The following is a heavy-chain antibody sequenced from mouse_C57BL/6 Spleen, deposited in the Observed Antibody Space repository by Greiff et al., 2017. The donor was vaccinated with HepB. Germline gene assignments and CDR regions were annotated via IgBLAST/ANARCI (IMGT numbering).Heavy chain of an antibody. V-gene: IGHV1-82*01. CDR3: ARDYYGSSYKEDYFDY. D-gene: IGHD1-1*01. CDR2: IYPGDGDT. Sequence: VKLVESGPELVKPGASVKISCKASGYAFSSSWMNWVKQRPGKGLEWIGRIYPGDGDTNYNGKFKGKATLTADKSSSTAYMQLSSLTSEDSAVYFCARDYYGSSYKEDYFDYWGQGTTLTVSS. CDR1: GYAFSSSW. J-gene: IGHJ2*01.